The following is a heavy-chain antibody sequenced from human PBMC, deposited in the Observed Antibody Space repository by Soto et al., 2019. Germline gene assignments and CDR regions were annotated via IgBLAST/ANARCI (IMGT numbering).Heavy chain of an antibody. CDR1: GGTFSSYA. CDR2: IIPIFDTA. J-gene: IGHJ6*02. Sequence: QVQLVQSGAEVKKPGSSVNVSCKASGGTFSSYAISWVRQAPGQGLEWMGGIIPIFDTADYAQKFQGRVTITTDKSTNTAYMELRSLRSEATAVYSCAGQGSGVPGYCDGMAVWGQGTTVTVSS. CDR3: AGQGSGVPGYCDGMAV. V-gene: IGHV1-69*05. D-gene: IGHD2-15*01.